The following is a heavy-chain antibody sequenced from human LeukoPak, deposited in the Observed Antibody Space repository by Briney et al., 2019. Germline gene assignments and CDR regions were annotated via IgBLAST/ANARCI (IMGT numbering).Heavy chain of an antibody. CDR3: ATNILVRDIINWFDP. D-gene: IGHD3-10*01. CDR1: GYSSADYY. CDR2: IKPNSGGT. V-gene: IGHV1-2*02. Sequence: ASVKVSCKASGYSSADYYMHWVRQAPGQGLEWMGWIKPNSGGTRSAQKFQGRVTMTRDTSISTAYMELSSLRYDDTAVYYCATNILVRDIINWFDPWGQGTLVTVSS. J-gene: IGHJ5*02.